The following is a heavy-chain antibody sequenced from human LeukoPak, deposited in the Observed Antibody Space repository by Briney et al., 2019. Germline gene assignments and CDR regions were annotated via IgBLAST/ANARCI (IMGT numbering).Heavy chain of an antibody. Sequence: GGSLRLSCSASGFSFSIYAMHWVGHVPGKGLEYVSAISDHGGVTYYVDSLKGRFSISRDNSKNTLYLQMSSLRPEDTAVYYCVKDSRGLGRGGGFDYWGQGTLVTVSS. CDR1: GFSFSIYA. CDR3: VKDSRGLGRGGGFDY. D-gene: IGHD3-10*01. CDR2: ISDHGGVT. J-gene: IGHJ4*02. V-gene: IGHV3-64D*09.